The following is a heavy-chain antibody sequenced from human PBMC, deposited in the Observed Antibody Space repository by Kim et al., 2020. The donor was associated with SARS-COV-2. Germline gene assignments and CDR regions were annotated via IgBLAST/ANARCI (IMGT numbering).Heavy chain of an antibody. CDR1: GGSFSGYY. CDR2: INHSGST. CDR3: ARGSGLTRGGWYSDY. V-gene: IGHV4-34*01. Sequence: SETLSLTCAVYGGSFSGYYWSWIRQPPGKGLEWIGEINHSGSTNYNPSLKSRVTISVDTSKNQFSLKLSSVTAADTAVYYCARGSGLTRGGWYSDYWGQGTLVTVSS. J-gene: IGHJ4*02. D-gene: IGHD6-19*01.